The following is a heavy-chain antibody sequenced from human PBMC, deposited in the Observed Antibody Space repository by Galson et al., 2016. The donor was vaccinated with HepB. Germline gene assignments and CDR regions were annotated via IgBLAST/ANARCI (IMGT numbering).Heavy chain of an antibody. D-gene: IGHD3-3*01. V-gene: IGHV4-39*01. CDR3: ARRDFWSGSYDGMEV. CDR1: GGSIRKNSYY. J-gene: IGHJ6*02. CDR2: IYYSGNT. Sequence: SETLSLTCTVSGGSIRKNSYYWGWIRLPPGKGLEWIGSIYYSGNTYYNESLKSRVAISVDTSKNQFSLNLRSVTAADTAVDYCARRDFWSGSYDGMEVWGQGTTVTVSS.